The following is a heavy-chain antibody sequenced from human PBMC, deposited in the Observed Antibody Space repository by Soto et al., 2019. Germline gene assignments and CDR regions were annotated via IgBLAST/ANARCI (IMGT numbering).Heavy chain of an antibody. J-gene: IGHJ5*02. Sequence: ASVKVSCKASGYTFTSYDIHWVRQAPGQRLEWMGWINAANGDTKYSPKFQGRVTITRDTSASTAYMELSSLRSEDTAVYYCVRRHVSATGIDWFDPWGQGTLVTVSS. CDR3: VRRHVSATGIDWFDP. CDR1: GYTFTSYD. D-gene: IGHD6-13*01. CDR2: INAANGDT. V-gene: IGHV1-3*01.